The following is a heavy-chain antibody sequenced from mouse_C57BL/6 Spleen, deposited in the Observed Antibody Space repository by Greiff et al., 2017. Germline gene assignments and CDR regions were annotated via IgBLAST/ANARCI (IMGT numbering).Heavy chain of an antibody. V-gene: IGHV1-76*01. CDR2: IYPGSGNT. Sequence: VQLQQPGAELVKPGASVKLSCKASGYTFTSSWMHWVKQRPGQGLEWIARIYPGSGNTYYNEKFKGKATLTAEKSSSTAYMQLSSLTSEDSAVYFCARATTVDYWGQGTTLTVSS. CDR1: GYTFTSSW. CDR3: ARATTVDY. J-gene: IGHJ2*01. D-gene: IGHD1-1*01.